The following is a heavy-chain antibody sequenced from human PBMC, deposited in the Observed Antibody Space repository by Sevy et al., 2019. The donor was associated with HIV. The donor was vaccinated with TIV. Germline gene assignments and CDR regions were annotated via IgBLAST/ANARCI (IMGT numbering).Heavy chain of an antibody. Sequence: GESLKISCKGSGYSFTDYWVAWVRQRPGKGLEWMGIIYTGDSDTRYSPSFQGQVTISADKSISTAYLQWTSLKASDTAMYFCARATAGTAPYYYYYTMSVWGQGTTVTVSS. CDR3: ARATAGTAPYYYYYTMSV. CDR2: IYTGDSDT. D-gene: IGHD5-18*01. V-gene: IGHV5-51*01. CDR1: GYSFTDYW. J-gene: IGHJ6*02.